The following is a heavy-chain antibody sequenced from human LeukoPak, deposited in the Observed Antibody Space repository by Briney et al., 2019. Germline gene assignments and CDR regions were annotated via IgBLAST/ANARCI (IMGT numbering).Heavy chain of an antibody. CDR3: ARGLREDDY. D-gene: IGHD1-26*01. J-gene: IGHJ4*02. CDR1: GGSFSGYY. V-gene: IGHV4-34*01. CDR2: INHSGRT. Sequence: PSETLSLTCAVYGGSFSGYYWSWIRQPPGNGREWIGEINHSGRTNSNPSLKSRVTISVDTSKNQFSLKLSSVTAPDTAVYYCARGLREDDYWGQGTLVTVSS.